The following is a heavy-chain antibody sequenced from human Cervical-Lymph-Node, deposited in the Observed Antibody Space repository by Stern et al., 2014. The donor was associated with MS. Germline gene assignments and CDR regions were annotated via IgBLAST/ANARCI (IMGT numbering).Heavy chain of an antibody. V-gene: IGHV1-2*02. CDR2: ISPKNGDT. Sequence: VQLVESGAELKKPGASVQVSCKPSGFTFTNYYIHWLRQAPGQRTEWMGRISPKNGDTNYAAKFQGRVTMTRDTSVDLVSLEVTRLRFDDTAVYYCAENMDVWGQGTTVTVSS. CDR1: GFTFTNYY. J-gene: IGHJ6*02. CDR3: AENMDV.